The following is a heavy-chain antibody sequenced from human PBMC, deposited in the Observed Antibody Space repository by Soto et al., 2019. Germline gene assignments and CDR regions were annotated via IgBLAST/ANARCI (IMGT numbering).Heavy chain of an antibody. D-gene: IGHD2-2*01. CDR3: ARHSTDCTNNSCYWRGWFDS. CDR2: IDPSDSYT. CDR1: GYTFTSYW. J-gene: IGHJ5*01. V-gene: IGHV5-10-1*01. Sequence: PGESLKISCKGSGYTFTSYWITWVRQMPGKGLEWMGRIDPSDSYTNYSPSFQGHVTISADQSISTAYLQWSSLKASDTAMYYCARHSTDCTNNSCYWRGWFDSWGQGTLVTGSS.